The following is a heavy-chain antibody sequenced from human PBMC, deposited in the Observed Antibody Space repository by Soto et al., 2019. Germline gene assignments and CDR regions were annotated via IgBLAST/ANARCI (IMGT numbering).Heavy chain of an antibody. Sequence: EVQLVESGGGLVQPGGSLRLSCAASGFTFANYWMGWVRQAPGKGLEWLADINQDGSQKYYVDSVQGRFTISRDNAQNLLYLQMNSLGAEDTAVYFCVRDRGYYSFEYWGQGTLVTVSS. CDR1: GFTFANYW. J-gene: IGHJ4*02. D-gene: IGHD3-22*01. V-gene: IGHV3-7*01. CDR2: INQDGSQK. CDR3: VRDRGYYSFEY.